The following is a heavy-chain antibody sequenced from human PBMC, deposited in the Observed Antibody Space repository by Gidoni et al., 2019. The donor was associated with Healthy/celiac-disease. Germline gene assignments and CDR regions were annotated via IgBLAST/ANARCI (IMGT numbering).Heavy chain of an antibody. J-gene: IGHJ6*03. CDR2: ISYDGSNK. CDR3: ARDRGGSYNYYYMDV. CDR1: GFTFSSYA. D-gene: IGHD1-26*01. Sequence: VQLVESGGGVVQPGRSLRLSCAASGFTFSSYAMHWVRQAPCKGLEWVAVISYDGSNKYYADSVKGRFTISRDNSKNTLYLQMNSLRAEDTAVYYCARDRGGSYNYYYMDVWGKGTTVTVSS. V-gene: IGHV3-30-3*01.